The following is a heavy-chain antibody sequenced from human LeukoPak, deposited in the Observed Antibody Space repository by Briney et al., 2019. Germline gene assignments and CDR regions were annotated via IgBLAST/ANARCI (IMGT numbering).Heavy chain of an antibody. CDR2: ISDTGKT. D-gene: IGHD1-26*01. V-gene: IGHV4-59*01. Sequence: SETLSLTCNVSGASLSSYYWDWLRQSPGRGLEWVGYISDTGKTDSNPSLKSRVTISLATSKSQFSLRLTSVTAADSAVYFCATGYYEPFATWGPGIVVSVSS. J-gene: IGHJ5*02. CDR3: ATGYYEPFAT. CDR1: GASLSSYY.